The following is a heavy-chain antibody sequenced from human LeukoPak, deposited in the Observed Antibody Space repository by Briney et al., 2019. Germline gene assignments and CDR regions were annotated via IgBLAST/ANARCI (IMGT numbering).Heavy chain of an antibody. Sequence: GRSLRLSCAASGFTYEDYAMHWVRHAPGKGLEWVSGINWNSDIIDYADSVKGRFTISRDNAKNSLYLQMNSLRPEDTALYYCAKDSAVAGRHFDSWGQGTLVTVSS. D-gene: IGHD6-19*01. V-gene: IGHV3-9*01. CDR3: AKDSAVAGRHFDS. CDR2: INWNSDII. CDR1: GFTYEDYA. J-gene: IGHJ4*02.